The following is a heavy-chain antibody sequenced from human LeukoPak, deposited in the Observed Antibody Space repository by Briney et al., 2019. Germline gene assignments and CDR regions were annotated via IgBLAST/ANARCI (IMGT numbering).Heavy chain of an antibody. CDR1: GFTFDDYA. J-gene: IGHJ5*02. D-gene: IGHD6-13*01. V-gene: IGHV3-9*01. Sequence: GGSLRLSCAASGFTFDDYAMHWVRQAPGQGLEWVSGISLNCGSIGYADSVKGRFTISRDNAKNSLYLQMNSLRAEDTALYYCAKTTSIAAAGTGFDPWGQGTLVTVSS. CDR3: AKTTSIAAAGTGFDP. CDR2: ISLNCGSI.